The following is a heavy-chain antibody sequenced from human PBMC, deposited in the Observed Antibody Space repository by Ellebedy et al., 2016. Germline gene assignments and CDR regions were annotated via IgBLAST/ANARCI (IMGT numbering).Heavy chain of an antibody. CDR3: AREVSSGWYYFDN. CDR2: IWSDGSNT. J-gene: IGHJ4*02. Sequence: GGSLRLXXAASGFSFSGHGMHWVRQAPGKGLEWVASIWSDGSNTYYPDSVKGRFTISRDNSKNTLSLQMNSLRAEDTAVYYCAREVSSGWYYFDNWGQGTLVTDSS. D-gene: IGHD6-19*01. CDR1: GFSFSGHG. V-gene: IGHV3-33*01.